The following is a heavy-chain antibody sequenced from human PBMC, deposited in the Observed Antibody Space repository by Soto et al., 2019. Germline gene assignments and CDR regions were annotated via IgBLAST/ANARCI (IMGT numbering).Heavy chain of an antibody. V-gene: IGHV4-4*07. J-gene: IGHJ4*02. CDR2: IYTSVST. CDR1: GGSISSYY. CDR3: ARESLKESITMTVVVDY. Sequence: SETLSLTCTVSGGSISSYYWSWIRQPAGKGLEWIGRIYTSVSTNYNPSLKSRVTMSVDTSKNQFSLKLSSVTAADTAVYYCARESLKESITMTVVVDYWGQGTLVTVS. D-gene: IGHD3-22*01.